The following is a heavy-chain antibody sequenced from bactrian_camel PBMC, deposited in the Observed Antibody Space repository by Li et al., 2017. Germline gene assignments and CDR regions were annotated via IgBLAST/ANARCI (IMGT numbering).Heavy chain of an antibody. CDR3: AAARGFRDPPRTRDFNY. CDR1: GGIGDSTC. CDR2: IYLHGPMT. D-gene: IGHD4*01. V-gene: IGHV3S54*01. Sequence: HVQLVESGGGSAQVGGSLRLSCVASGGIGDSTCMGWFRQAPGKEREAVATIYLHGPMTYYADSVRGRFTIARDSPKNTVYLQMNNLKPEDTSMYYCAAARGFRDPPRTRDFNYWGQGTQVTVS. J-gene: IGHJ6*01.